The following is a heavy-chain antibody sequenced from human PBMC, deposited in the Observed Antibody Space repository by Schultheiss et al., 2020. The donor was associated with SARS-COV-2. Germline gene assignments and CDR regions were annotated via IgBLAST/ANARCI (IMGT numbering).Heavy chain of an antibody. Sequence: SVKVSCKASGYSFRNYGISWVRQAPGQGLEWLGGIIPVFGSPHYAQKFQDKVTITADASTSTVYMELSSLSSDDTAVYYCATYGDYVGCFDLWGQGTLVTVSS. V-gene: IGHV1-69*13. CDR3: ATYGDYVGCFDL. J-gene: IGHJ4*02. CDR2: IIPVFGSP. D-gene: IGHD4-17*01. CDR1: GYSFRNYG.